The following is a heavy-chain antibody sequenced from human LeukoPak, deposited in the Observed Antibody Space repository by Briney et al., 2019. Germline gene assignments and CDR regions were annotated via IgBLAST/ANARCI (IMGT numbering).Heavy chain of an antibody. CDR1: GYTFTSYA. D-gene: IGHD4-17*01. V-gene: IGHV1-3*01. CDR2: INAGNGNT. J-gene: IGHJ4*02. Sequence: ASVKVSCKASGYTFTSYAMHWVRQAPGQRLEWMGWINAGNGNTKYSQKFQGRVTITADESTSTAYMELSSLRSEDTAVYYCARSYGDYEGGLFDYWGQGTLVTVSS. CDR3: ARSYGDYEGGLFDY.